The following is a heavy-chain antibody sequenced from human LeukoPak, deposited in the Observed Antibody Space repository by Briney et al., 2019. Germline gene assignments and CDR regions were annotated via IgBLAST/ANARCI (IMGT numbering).Heavy chain of an antibody. D-gene: IGHD6-6*01. J-gene: IGHJ6*03. V-gene: IGHV3-23*01. Sequence: QPGGSLRLSCAASGFTFSSYAMSCVRQAPGKGLEWVSAISGSGGSTYYADSVKGRFTISRDNSKNTLYLQMNSLRAEDTAVYYCANIAAPPTYYYYYYMDVWGKGTTVTVSS. CDR2: ISGSGGST. CDR1: GFTFSSYA. CDR3: ANIAAPPTYYYYYYMDV.